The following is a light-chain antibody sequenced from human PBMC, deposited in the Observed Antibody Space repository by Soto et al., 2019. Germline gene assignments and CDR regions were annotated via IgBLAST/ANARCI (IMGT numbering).Light chain of an antibody. V-gene: IGKV3-20*01. Sequence: EIVLTQSPGTLSLSPGEIATLSCRASPSVGNDYLAWYQQKPGQAPRLLIDDASNRAAGIPDRFSGSGSGTDFTLTISRLEPEDFAVYYCQQCATSPLKFGPGTRVDIK. J-gene: IGKJ1*01. CDR2: DAS. CDR3: QQCATSPLK. CDR1: PSVGNDY.